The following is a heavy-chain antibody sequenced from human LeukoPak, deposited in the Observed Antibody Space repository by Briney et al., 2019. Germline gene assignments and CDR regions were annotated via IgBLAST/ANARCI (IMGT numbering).Heavy chain of an antibody. CDR2: INTNTGNP. J-gene: IGHJ4*02. D-gene: IGHD4-17*01. Sequence: ASVKVSCKASGYTFTSYAMNWVRQAPGQGLEWMGWINTNTGNPTYAQGFTGRFVFSLDTSVSTAYLQISNLKAEDTAVYYCAMSPGLYGDYSFDYWGQGTLVTVSS. CDR3: AMSPGLYGDYSFDY. V-gene: IGHV7-4-1*02. CDR1: GYTFTSYA.